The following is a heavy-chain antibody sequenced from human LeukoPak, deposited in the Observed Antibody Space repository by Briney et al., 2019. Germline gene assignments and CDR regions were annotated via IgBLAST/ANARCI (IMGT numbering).Heavy chain of an antibody. CDR2: ISAYNGNT. Sequence: EASVKVSCKASGYTFTSYGISWVRQAPGQGLEWMGWISAYNGNTNYAQKLQGRVTMTTDTSTSTAYMELRSLRSDDTAVYYCARDRNYDFWSGYLRFYYYYGMDVWGQGTTVTVSS. V-gene: IGHV1-18*01. J-gene: IGHJ6*02. D-gene: IGHD3-3*01. CDR3: ARDRNYDFWSGYLRFYYYYGMDV. CDR1: GYTFTSYG.